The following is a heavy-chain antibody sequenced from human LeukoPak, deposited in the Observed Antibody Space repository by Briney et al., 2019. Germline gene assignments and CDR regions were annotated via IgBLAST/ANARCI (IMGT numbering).Heavy chain of an antibody. Sequence: GESLTLSCVGSGFTISGYEMNWVRQAPGKGLEWVSHISNDGQKIYYADSVKGRFSISRDNAKNSVFLQMNSLRAEDTALYYCARSGNFDATYFDSGGRGTLVTVS. CDR3: ARSGNFDATYFDS. D-gene: IGHD1-26*01. CDR1: GFTISGYE. V-gene: IGHV3-48*03. J-gene: IGHJ4*02. CDR2: ISNDGQKI.